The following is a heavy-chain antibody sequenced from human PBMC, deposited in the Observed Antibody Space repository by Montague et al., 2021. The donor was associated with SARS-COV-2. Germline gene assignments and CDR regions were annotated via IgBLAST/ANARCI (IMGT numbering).Heavy chain of an antibody. Sequence: SETLSLTCAVYGGSFTDFYWTWIRQPPGKGLEWIGESNDSGSSNYNPSLKNRVTISVDKSKNQISLKLTSVTAADTATYYCARGQVTVFAFLIACPAAGAIEAWGQGTPVTVSS. CDR3: ARGQVTVFAFLIACPAAGAIEA. D-gene: IGHD3-16*02. CDR2: SNDSGSS. J-gene: IGHJ1*01. CDR1: GGSFTDFY. V-gene: IGHV4-34*01.